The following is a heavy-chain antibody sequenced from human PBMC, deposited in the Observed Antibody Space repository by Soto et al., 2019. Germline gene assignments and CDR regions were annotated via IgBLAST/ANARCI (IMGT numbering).Heavy chain of an antibody. CDR1: GGSFSGYY. V-gene: IGHV4-34*01. J-gene: IGHJ6*02. Sequence: SETLSLTCAVYGGSFSGYYWSWIRQPPGKGLEWIGEINHSGGTNYNPSLKSRVTISVDTSKNQFSLKLSSVTAADTAVYYCARGSRVAGILKDYYYYGMDVWGQGTTVTVSS. D-gene: IGHD6-19*01. CDR2: INHSGGT. CDR3: ARGSRVAGILKDYYYYGMDV.